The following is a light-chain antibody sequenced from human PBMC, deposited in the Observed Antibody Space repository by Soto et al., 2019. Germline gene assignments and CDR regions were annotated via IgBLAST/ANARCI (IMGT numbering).Light chain of an antibody. CDR1: SSDVGGYNY. CDR2: DVS. Sequence: QSVLTQPRSVSASPGQSVTISCTGTSSDVGGYNYVSWYQQHPGKAPKLMIYDVSKRPSGVPDRFSGSKSGNTASLTISGLQAEDEADYYCCSYAGSYTLYVFGTGTKV. V-gene: IGLV2-11*01. CDR3: CSYAGSYTLYV. J-gene: IGLJ1*01.